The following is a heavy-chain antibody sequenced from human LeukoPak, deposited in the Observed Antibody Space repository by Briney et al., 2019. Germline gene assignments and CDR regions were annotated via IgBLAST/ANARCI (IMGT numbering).Heavy chain of an antibody. Sequence: GGSLRLSCAASGFTFSSYGMNWVRQAPGKGLEWVSSISSSSSYIYYADSVKGRFTISRDNAKNSLYLQMNSLRAEDTAVYYCARDLGGIAVAGTKMDVWGKGTTVTVSS. D-gene: IGHD6-19*01. CDR3: ARDLGGIAVAGTKMDV. V-gene: IGHV3-21*01. CDR1: GFTFSSYG. J-gene: IGHJ6*04. CDR2: ISSSSSYI.